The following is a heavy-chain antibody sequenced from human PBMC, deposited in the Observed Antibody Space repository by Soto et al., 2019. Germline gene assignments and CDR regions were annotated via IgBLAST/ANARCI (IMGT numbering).Heavy chain of an antibody. D-gene: IGHD4-4*01. CDR1: GYTFRSYG. J-gene: IGHJ6*03. V-gene: IGHV1-18*01. CDR3: AKADSNYAGRFSYYYMDV. Sequence: ASVKVSCKASGYTFRSYGISWVRQAPGQGLEWMGWISGYNGNAHYSQKFQGKVTMTTDTSTSTAYMELRNLRSDDTAVYYCAKADSNYAGRFSYYYMDVWGTGTMVTVSS. CDR2: ISGYNGNA.